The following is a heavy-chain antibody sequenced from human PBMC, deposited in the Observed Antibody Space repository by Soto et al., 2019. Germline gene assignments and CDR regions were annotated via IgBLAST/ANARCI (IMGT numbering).Heavy chain of an antibody. D-gene: IGHD3-16*01. CDR3: ARWGTTGGLDV. CDR1: GFTFRSYV. J-gene: IGHJ4*02. V-gene: IGHV3-33*05. CDR2: TSYDGSNN. Sequence: QVQLVESGGGVVQPGTSLRLSCVGSGFTFRSYVIHWVGQAPGKGLEWVALTSYDGSNNFYGDSVKGRFTISRHNSRNTVELQMDSLRFEDTALYYCARWGTTGGLDVWGQGTLVSVSS.